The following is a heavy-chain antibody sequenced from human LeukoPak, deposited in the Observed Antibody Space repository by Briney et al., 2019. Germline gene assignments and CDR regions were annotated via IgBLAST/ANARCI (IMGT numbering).Heavy chain of an antibody. J-gene: IGHJ6*03. Sequence: TTGGSLRLSCAGSGFTFSDYYMGWMRQTPDKGLEWVSYLSPGGNTVYYADSVKGRFTISRDNDERSLYIQMESLRADDTALYYCARVGGPVKTFRAGVSHYVAVWGKGTTVTVSS. D-gene: IGHD3-16*01. CDR2: LSPGGNTV. CDR1: GFTFSDYY. CDR3: ARVGGPVKTFRAGVSHYVAV. V-gene: IGHV3-11*01.